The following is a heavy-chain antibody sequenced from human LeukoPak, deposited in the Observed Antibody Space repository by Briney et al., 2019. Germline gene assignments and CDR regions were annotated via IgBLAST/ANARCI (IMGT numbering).Heavy chain of an antibody. V-gene: IGHV3-21*01. CDR1: GFAFNYAW. D-gene: IGHD3-9*01. CDR2: ISSSSSYI. J-gene: IGHJ4*02. Sequence: GGSLRLSCAASGFAFNYAWVSWVRQAPGKGLEWVSSISSSSSYIYYADSVKGRFTISRDNAKNSLYLQMNSLRAEDTAVYYCARGSGYFDWLPLDYWGQGTLVTVSS. CDR3: ARGSGYFDWLPLDY.